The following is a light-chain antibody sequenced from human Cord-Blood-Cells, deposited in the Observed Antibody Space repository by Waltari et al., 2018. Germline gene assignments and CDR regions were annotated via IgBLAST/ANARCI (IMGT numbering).Light chain of an antibody. J-gene: IGKJ5*01. V-gene: IGKV1-39*01. CDR3: QQSYSTPIT. CDR2: AAS. Sequence: DTQMPQSQPSLLAPVGDRVTITCRASQSISSYLNWYQQKPGKAPKLLIYAASSLQSGVPSRFSGSGSGTDFTLTISSLQPEDFATYYCQQSYSTPITFGQGTRLEIK. CDR1: QSISSY.